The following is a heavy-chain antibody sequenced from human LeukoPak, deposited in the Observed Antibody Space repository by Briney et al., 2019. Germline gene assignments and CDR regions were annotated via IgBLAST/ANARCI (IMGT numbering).Heavy chain of an antibody. CDR1: GFTCSSYS. CDR3: ARGVVTDDY. Sequence: GGSLRPSCAASGFTCSSYSMNWVRQAPGKGLKGISSISSSSSYIYYADSVKGRFTISRDNAKNSLYLQMNSLRAEDTAVYYCARGVVTDDYWGQGTLVTVSS. CDR2: ISSSSSYI. D-gene: IGHD3-22*01. V-gene: IGHV3-21*01. J-gene: IGHJ4*02.